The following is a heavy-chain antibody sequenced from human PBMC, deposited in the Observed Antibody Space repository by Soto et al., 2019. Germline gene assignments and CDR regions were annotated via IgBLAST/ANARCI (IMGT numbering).Heavy chain of an antibody. V-gene: IGHV1-46*01. J-gene: IGHJ5*02. CDR2: INPSGGST. Sequence: GASVKVSCKASGYTFTSYYMHWVRQAPGQGLEWMGIINPSGGSTSYAQKFQGRVTMTRDTSTSTVYMELSSLRSEDTAVYYCARTRIAAAGQYNWFDPWGQGTLVTVSS. CDR3: ARTRIAAAGQYNWFDP. D-gene: IGHD6-13*01. CDR1: GYTFTSYY.